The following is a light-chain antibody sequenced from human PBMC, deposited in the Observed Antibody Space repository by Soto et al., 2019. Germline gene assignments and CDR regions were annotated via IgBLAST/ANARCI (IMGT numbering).Light chain of an antibody. CDR3: QQRRRWYS. J-gene: IGKJ2*03. CDR2: DTS. Sequence: EVVLTQSPATLSLSPGERATLSCRASQSVGSYLAWYQQTPGQAPRLLIYDTSNRATGIPARFSGSGSGTDFTLTISSLEPEDSAVYFCQQRRRWYSFGQGTKLEIK. CDR1: QSVGSY. V-gene: IGKV3-11*01.